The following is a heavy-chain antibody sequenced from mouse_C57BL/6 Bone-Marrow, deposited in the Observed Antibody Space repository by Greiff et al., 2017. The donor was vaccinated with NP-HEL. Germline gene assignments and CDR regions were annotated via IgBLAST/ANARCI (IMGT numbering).Heavy chain of an antibody. J-gene: IGHJ3*01. V-gene: IGHV5-6*01. CDR1: GFTFSSYG. D-gene: IGHD1-1*01. Sequence: EVKVVESGGDLVKPGGSLKLSCAASGFTFSSYGMSWVRQTPDKRLEWVATISSGGSYTYYPDSVKGRFTISRDNAKNTLYLQMSSLKSEDTAMYYCARHDYGSSWFAYWGQGTLVTVSA. CDR2: ISSGGSYT. CDR3: ARHDYGSSWFAY.